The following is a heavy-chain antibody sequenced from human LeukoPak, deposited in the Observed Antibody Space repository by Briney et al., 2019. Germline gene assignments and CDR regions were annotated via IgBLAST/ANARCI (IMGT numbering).Heavy chain of an antibody. J-gene: IGHJ4*02. D-gene: IGHD3-10*01. CDR1: GFTFSSFS. Sequence: GGSLRLSCAASGFTFSSFSMNWVRQAPGKGLEWLSYISSTSSAIYYADSLKGRFTISRDNAKNSLYLQMNSLRAEDTAVYYCARGPRGELFDYYFDYWGQGTLVTVSS. V-gene: IGHV3-48*04. CDR2: ISSTSSAI. CDR3: ARGPRGELFDYYFDY.